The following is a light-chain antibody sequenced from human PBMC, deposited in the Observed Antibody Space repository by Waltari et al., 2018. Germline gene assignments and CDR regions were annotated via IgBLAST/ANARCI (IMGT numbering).Light chain of an antibody. V-gene: IGKV3-15*01. Sequence: EIVMTQSPATLSVSPGERATPSCRASQSVSSNLAWYQQKPGQAPRLLIYGASTRATGFPARFSGSGSGTEFTLTISSLQSEDFAVYYCQQYNNWPRTFGQGTKVEI. CDR2: GAS. J-gene: IGKJ1*01. CDR1: QSVSSN. CDR3: QQYNNWPRT.